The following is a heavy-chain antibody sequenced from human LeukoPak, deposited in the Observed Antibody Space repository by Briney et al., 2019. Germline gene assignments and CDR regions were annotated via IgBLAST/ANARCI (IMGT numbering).Heavy chain of an antibody. CDR1: GYTFTSYG. CDR3: ARTDIVVVVAATPGYFQH. CDR2: ISTYNGKT. J-gene: IGHJ1*01. Sequence: ASVKVSCKASGYTFTSYGISWVRQAPGQGLEWMGWISTYNGKTNYAQKLQGRVTMTTDTSTSTAYMELRSLRSDDTAVYYCARTDIVVVVAATPGYFQHWGQGTLVTVSS. D-gene: IGHD2-15*01. V-gene: IGHV1-18*01.